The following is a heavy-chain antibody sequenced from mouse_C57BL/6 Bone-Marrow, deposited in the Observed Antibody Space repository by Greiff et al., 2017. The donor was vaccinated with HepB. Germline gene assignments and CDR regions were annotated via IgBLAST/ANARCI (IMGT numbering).Heavy chain of an antibody. CDR3: ARQYDYGGWFSY. V-gene: IGHV1-62-2*01. CDR1: GYTFTEYT. Sequence: VQLQQSGAELVKPGASVKLSCKASGYTFTEYTIHWVKQRSGQGLEWIGWFYPGSGSIKYNEKFKDKATLTADKSSSTDYMERSRLTSEDSAVYFCARQYDYGGWFSYWGQGTLVTVSA. D-gene: IGHD2-4*01. J-gene: IGHJ3*01. CDR2: FYPGSGSI.